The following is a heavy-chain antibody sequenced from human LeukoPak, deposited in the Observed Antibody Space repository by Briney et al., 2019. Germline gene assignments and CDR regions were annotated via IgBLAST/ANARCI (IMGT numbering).Heavy chain of an antibody. CDR3: ARAYSSSWYFGY. D-gene: IGHD6-13*01. CDR2: IYRDGTT. V-gene: IGHV3-53*01. J-gene: IGHJ4*02. Sequence: GGSLRLSCAASGFTFSNYAMSWVREAAGKGLEWVSVIYRDGTTYYADSVKGRFTISRDNSKNTLYLQMNSLRAEDTAVYYCARAYSSSWYFGYWGQGTLVTVSS. CDR1: GFTFSNYA.